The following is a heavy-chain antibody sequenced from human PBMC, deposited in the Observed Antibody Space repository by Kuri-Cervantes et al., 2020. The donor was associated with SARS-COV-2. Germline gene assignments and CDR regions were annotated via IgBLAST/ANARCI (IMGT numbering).Heavy chain of an antibody. V-gene: IGHV1-58*02. D-gene: IGHD1-1*01. J-gene: IGHJ4*02. CDR1: GFTFTSSA. Sequence: SVKVSCKASGFTFTSSAMQWVRQARGQRLEWIGWIVVGSGNTNYAQKFQERVTITRDMSTSTAYMELSSLGPEDTAVYYCARGGPTILSPFDSWGPGTLVTGSS. CDR3: ARGGPTILSPFDS. CDR2: IVVGSGNT.